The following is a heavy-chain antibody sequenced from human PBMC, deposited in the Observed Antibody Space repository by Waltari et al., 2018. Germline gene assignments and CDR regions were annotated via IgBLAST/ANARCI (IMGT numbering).Heavy chain of an antibody. J-gene: IGHJ4*02. Sequence: QVQLVESGGGVVQPGRSLRLSCAASGFTFSSYGMPWVRQAPGKGLEWVAVIWYDGSNKYYADSVKGRFTISRDNSKNTLYLQMNSLRAEDTAVYYCARDPTYYDFWSGYQGGYYFDYWGQGTLVTVSS. V-gene: IGHV3-33*01. CDR3: ARDPTYYDFWSGYQGGYYFDY. CDR1: GFTFSSYG. D-gene: IGHD3-3*01. CDR2: IWYDGSNK.